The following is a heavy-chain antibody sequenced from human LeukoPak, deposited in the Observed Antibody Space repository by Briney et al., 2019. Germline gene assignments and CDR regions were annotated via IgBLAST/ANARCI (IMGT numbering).Heavy chain of an antibody. CDR2: ITGSGTNR. V-gene: IGHV3-23*01. J-gene: IGHJ4*02. CDR3: VIWGDYDVLTAYYVPDY. Sequence: GGSLRLSCVASGFTFSNYAMSWVRQAPGKGLEWVSAITGSGTNRYYADSLKGRFTTSRDNSKNTVFLQMNSLRHEDTATYYSVIWGDYDVLTAYYVPDYWGQGTLVTVAS. CDR1: GFTFSNYA. D-gene: IGHD3-9*01.